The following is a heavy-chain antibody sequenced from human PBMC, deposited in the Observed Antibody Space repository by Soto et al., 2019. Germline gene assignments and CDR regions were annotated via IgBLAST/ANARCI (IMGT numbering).Heavy chain of an antibody. J-gene: IGHJ6*02. CDR3: AKSEVMGGYYYYGMDV. CDR2: ISGSGGST. V-gene: IGHV3-23*01. CDR1: GFTFSSYA. D-gene: IGHD1-26*01. Sequence: PGGSLRLSCAASGFTFSSYAMSWVRQAPGKGLEWVSAISGSGGSTYYADSVKGRFTISRDNSKNTLYLQMNSLRAEDTAVYYCAKSEVMGGYYYYGMDVWGQGTTVTV.